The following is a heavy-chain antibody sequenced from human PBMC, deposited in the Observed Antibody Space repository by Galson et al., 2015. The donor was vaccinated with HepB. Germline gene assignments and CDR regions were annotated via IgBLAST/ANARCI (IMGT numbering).Heavy chain of an antibody. CDR2: ISNNTGKT. D-gene: IGHD6-19*01. Sequence: SLRLSCAVSGLGVDSRAMSWVRQAPGKSLEWLSSISNNTGKTYYAGSLRGRFTISRDESTNSVFLQMDSLRADDTAVYYCAKDHPSSGWPAFDYWSQGALVIVSS. V-gene: IGHV3-23*01. J-gene: IGHJ4*02. CDR1: GLGVDSRA. CDR3: AKDHPSSGWPAFDY.